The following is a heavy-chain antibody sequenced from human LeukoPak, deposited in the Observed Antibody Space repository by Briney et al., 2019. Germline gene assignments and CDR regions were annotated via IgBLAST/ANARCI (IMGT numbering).Heavy chain of an antibody. Sequence: PSETPSLTCTVSGGSISSYYWSWIRQPAGKGLEWIGRIYTSGSTNYNPSLKSRVTMSVDTSKNQFSLKLSSVTAADTAVYYCAREESLSSGWRTSWFDPWGQGTLVTVSS. CDR1: GGSISSYY. CDR2: IYTSGST. J-gene: IGHJ5*02. D-gene: IGHD6-19*01. V-gene: IGHV4-4*07. CDR3: AREESLSSGWRTSWFDP.